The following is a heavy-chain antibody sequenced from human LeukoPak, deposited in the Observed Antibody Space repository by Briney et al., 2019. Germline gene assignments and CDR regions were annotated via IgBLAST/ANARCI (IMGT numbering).Heavy chain of an antibody. CDR1: GFTFSSYNM. CDR2: IYHGGST. J-gene: IGHJ4*02. Sequence: GSLRLSCAASGFTFSSYNMNWVRQAPGKGLEWIGEIYHGGSTNYNPSLKSRVAMSVDRSRNQFSLQLSSVTAAATAVYYCAKGEDHGSGTVHFASWGQGTLVTVSS. CDR3: AKGEDHGSGTVHFAS. V-gene: IGHV4-4*02. D-gene: IGHD3-10*01.